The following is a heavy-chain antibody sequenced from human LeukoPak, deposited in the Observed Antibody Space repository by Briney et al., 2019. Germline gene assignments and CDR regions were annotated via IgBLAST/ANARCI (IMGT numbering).Heavy chain of an antibody. J-gene: IGHJ4*02. CDR1: GYNFASYW. Sequence: GESLKISCKGSGYNFASYWIGWVRQMPGKGLEWMGIIYPGDSDTRSSPSFQGQVTMSVDKSVNTAYPQWSSLKASDTAMYYCARTPGYSFYFGYWGLGTPVTVSS. CDR2: IYPGDSDT. V-gene: IGHV5-51*01. D-gene: IGHD5-18*01. CDR3: ARTPGYSFYFGY.